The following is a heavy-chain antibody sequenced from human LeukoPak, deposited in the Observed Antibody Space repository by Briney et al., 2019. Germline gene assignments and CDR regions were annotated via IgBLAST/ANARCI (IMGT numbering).Heavy chain of an antibody. CDR3: ARVAVVRLRTYYYDSSGYYFSQGFDP. V-gene: IGHV4-34*01. CDR1: GGSFSGYY. CDR2: INHSEST. J-gene: IGHJ5*02. Sequence: NSAETLYLTCAVYGGSFSGYYWSWIRQPPGKGLEWIGEINHSESTNYNPSLKSRVTISVDTSKNQFSLKLSSVTAADTAVYYCARVAVVRLRTYYYDSSGYYFSQGFDPWGQGTLVTVSS. D-gene: IGHD3-22*01.